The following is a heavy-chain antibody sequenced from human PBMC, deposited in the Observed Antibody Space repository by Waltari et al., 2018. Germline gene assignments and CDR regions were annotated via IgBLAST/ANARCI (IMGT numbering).Heavy chain of an antibody. CDR3: ADCGGDCPH. V-gene: IGHV1-69*01. CDR1: GGTFSRFS. D-gene: IGHD2-21*01. J-gene: IGHJ4*02. Sequence: QVQLVQSGAEVRKPGSSVKVSCKTSGGTFSRFSISWVRLAPGQGLEWMGGLIPIFLTANYAQKVEGRLTIDADEATSTVYMELSGLTSDDTAVYYCADCGGDCPHWGQGTLVTVS. CDR2: LIPIFLTA.